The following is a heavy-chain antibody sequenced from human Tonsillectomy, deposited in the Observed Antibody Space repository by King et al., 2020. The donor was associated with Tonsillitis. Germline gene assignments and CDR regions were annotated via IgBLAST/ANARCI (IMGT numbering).Heavy chain of an antibody. V-gene: IGHV3-33*05. CDR3: ARDPEADSRIYYWYFDL. CDR1: GFTFSSYG. D-gene: IGHD3-22*01. Sequence: VQLVESGGGVVQPGRSLRLSCAASGFTFSSYGMHWVRQAPGKGLEWVAVILYDGSNKYYADSVKGRFTISRDNSKNTLYLQMNSLRAEDTAVYYCARDPEADSRIYYWYFDLWGRGTLVTVSS. CDR2: ILYDGSNK. J-gene: IGHJ2*01.